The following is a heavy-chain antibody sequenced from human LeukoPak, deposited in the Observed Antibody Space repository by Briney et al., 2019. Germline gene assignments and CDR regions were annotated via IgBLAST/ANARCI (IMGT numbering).Heavy chain of an antibody. CDR2: IYYSGST. Sequence: SETLSLTCTVSGGSISSYYWSWIRQPPGKGLEWIGYIYYSGSTNYNPSLKSRVTISVDTSKNQFSLKLSAVTAADTAVYYCARDRQQWLVRGAFDIWGQGTMVTVSS. D-gene: IGHD6-19*01. CDR1: GGSISSYY. V-gene: IGHV4-59*01. CDR3: ARDRQQWLVRGAFDI. J-gene: IGHJ3*02.